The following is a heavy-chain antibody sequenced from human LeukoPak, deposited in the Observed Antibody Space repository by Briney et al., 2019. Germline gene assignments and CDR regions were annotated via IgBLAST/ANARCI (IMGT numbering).Heavy chain of an antibody. J-gene: IGHJ4*02. V-gene: IGHV1-69*05. D-gene: IGHD3-22*01. CDR3: ARDSYYDSSGYFDY. CDR2: IIPIFGTA. CDR1: GGTFSSYA. Sequence: SVKVSCKASGGTFSSYAISWVRQAPGQGLEWMGRIIPIFGTANYAQKFQGRVTITTDESTSTAYMELSSLRSEDTAVYYCARDSYYDSSGYFDYWGQGTLVTVSS.